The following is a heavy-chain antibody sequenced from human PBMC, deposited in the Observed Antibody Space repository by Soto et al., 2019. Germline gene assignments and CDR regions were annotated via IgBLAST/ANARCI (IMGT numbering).Heavy chain of an antibody. Sequence: SETLSLTCTVSGGSISSSSYYWGWIRQPPGKGLEWIGSIYYSGSTYYNPSLKSRVTISVDTSKNQFSLKLSSVTAADTAVYYCASGIVVVPAAIPMFYWGQGTLVTVSS. V-gene: IGHV4-39*01. J-gene: IGHJ4*02. CDR2: IYYSGST. CDR3: ASGIVVVPAAIPMFY. CDR1: GGSISSSSYY. D-gene: IGHD2-2*01.